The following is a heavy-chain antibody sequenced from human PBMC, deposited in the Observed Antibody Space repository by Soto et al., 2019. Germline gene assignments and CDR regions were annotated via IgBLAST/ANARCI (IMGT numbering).Heavy chain of an antibody. Sequence: PSETLSLTCAVYGGSFSGYYWSWIRQPPGKGLEWIGEINHSGSTNYNPSLKSRVTISVDTSKNQFSLKLSSVTAADTAVYYCARVEDCSSTSCYEGSYYYYYMDVWGKGTTVTVSS. V-gene: IGHV4-34*01. CDR2: INHSGST. J-gene: IGHJ6*03. D-gene: IGHD2-2*01. CDR1: GGSFSGYY. CDR3: ARVEDCSSTSCYEGSYYYYYMDV.